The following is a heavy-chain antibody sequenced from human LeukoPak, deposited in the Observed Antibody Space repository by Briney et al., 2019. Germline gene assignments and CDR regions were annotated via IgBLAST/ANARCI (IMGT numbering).Heavy chain of an antibody. J-gene: IGHJ4*02. CDR2: ISGSGDTT. D-gene: IGHD2-15*01. V-gene: IGHV3-23*01. CDR3: ARGSDQRAYCSGGSCSYYFDY. Sequence: GGSLRLSCAASGFTFSSYAMSWVRQAPGKGLEWVSIISGSGDTTYYADSMRGRFTISRDNSKNTLYLQMNSLRAEDTAVYYCARGSDQRAYCSGGSCSYYFDYWGQGTLVTVSS. CDR1: GFTFSSYA.